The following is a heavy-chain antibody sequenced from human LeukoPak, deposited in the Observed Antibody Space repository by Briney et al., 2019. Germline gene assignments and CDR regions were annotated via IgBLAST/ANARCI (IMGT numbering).Heavy chain of an antibody. CDR1: GFAFNTYS. Sequence: GGSLRLSCAACGFAFNTYSMNWVRQAPGKGLEWVSFIFSGSTYIYYTDSVKGRFTISRDNARNSLYLQMDNLRAEDTGVYYCARDFYDGFALDYWGQGTLVTVSS. V-gene: IGHV3-21*03. CDR2: IFSGSTYI. J-gene: IGHJ4*02. D-gene: IGHD2/OR15-2a*01. CDR3: ARDFYDGFALDY.